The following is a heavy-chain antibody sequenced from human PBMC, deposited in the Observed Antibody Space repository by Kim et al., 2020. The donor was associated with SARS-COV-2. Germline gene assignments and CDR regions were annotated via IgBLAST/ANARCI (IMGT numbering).Heavy chain of an antibody. J-gene: IGHJ3*02. CDR1: GFTFSSYA. Sequence: GGSLRLSCAASGFTFSSYAMSWVRQAPGKGLEWVSAISGSGGSTYYADSVKGRFTISRDNSKNTLYLQMNSLRAEDTAVYYCAKDFLPSYECSSTSCVLKSSSWYDAFDIWGQGTMVTVSS. CDR3: AKDFLPSYECSSTSCVLKSSSWYDAFDI. D-gene: IGHD2-2*01. V-gene: IGHV3-23*01. CDR2: ISGSGGST.